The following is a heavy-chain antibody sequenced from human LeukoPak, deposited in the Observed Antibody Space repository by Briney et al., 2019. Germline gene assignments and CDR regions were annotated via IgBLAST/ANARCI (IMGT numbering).Heavy chain of an antibody. D-gene: IGHD3-9*01. CDR1: GGSISSGGYY. V-gene: IGHV4-30-2*01. CDR2: IYHSGST. J-gene: IGHJ5*02. CDR3: ARVEGDILTGGWYWFDP. Sequence: SETLSLTCTVSGGSISSGGYYWSWIRQPPGKGLEWIGYIYHSGSTYYNPSLKSRVTISVDRSKNQFSLKLSSVTAADTAVYYCARVEGDILTGGWYWFDPWGQGTLVTVSS.